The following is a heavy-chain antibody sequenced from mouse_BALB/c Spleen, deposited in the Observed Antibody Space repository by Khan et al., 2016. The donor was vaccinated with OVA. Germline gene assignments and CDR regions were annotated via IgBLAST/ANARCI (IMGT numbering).Heavy chain of an antibody. D-gene: IGHD1-1*01. V-gene: IGHV3-2*02. J-gene: IGHJ2*01. CDR3: ARVYGGDFDY. CDR2: ISYSGNT. CDR1: GYSITTDYA. Sequence: EVQLQESGPGLVKPSQSLSLTCTVTGYSITTDYAWNWIRQFPGNKLEWMGFISYSGNTKSNPSLKSRISITRDTSKNQFFLQLKSVTTEDTARYYCARVYGGDFDYWGQGPTLTVSS.